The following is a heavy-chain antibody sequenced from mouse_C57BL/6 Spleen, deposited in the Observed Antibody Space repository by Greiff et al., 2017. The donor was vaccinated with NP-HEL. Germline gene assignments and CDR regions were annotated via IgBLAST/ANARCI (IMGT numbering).Heavy chain of an antibody. Sequence: EVQGVESGGGLVKPGGSLKLSCAASGFTFSDYGMHWVRQAPEKGLEWVAYISSGSSTIYYADTVKGRFTISRDNAKNTLFLQMTSVRSEDTAMYYCARENWDWYFDVWGTGTTVTVSS. V-gene: IGHV5-17*01. J-gene: IGHJ1*03. CDR3: ARENWDWYFDV. CDR1: GFTFSDYG. CDR2: ISSGSSTI. D-gene: IGHD4-1*01.